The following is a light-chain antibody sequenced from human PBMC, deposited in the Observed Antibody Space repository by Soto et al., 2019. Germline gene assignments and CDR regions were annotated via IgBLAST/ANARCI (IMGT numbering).Light chain of an antibody. V-gene: IGKV1-39*01. Sequence: DIQMTQSPSSLSASVGDRVTITCRASQSISSSLNWYQQKPGKAPNLLIYGASSLQSGVPSRFTGSGSGTDFTLTISSLQPEDFAAYYCQQSFSSPYTFGQGTKLEI. J-gene: IGKJ2*01. CDR2: GAS. CDR3: QQSFSSPYT. CDR1: QSISSS.